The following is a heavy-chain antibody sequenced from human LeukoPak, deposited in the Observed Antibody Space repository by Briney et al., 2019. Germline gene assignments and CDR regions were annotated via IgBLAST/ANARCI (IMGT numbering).Heavy chain of an antibody. J-gene: IGHJ4*02. V-gene: IGHV3-7*01. CDR2: IRPEGTDK. D-gene: IGHD3-10*01. CDR3: TRGLRFNDY. CDR1: GFIFSDSW. Sequence: GGSLRLSCAASGFIFSDSWMGWVRQAPGKGLECVANIRPEGTDKYYVDSVKGRFTISRDNAKSSLYLQMNSLRPEDTAVYFCTRGLRFNDYWGQGTLVTVSS.